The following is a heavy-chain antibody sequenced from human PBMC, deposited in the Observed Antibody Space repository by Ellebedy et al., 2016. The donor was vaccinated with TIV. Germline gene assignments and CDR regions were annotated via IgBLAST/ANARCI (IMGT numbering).Heavy chain of an antibody. CDR1: GGTFTSYA. D-gene: IGHD2-2*01. J-gene: IGHJ6*03. Sequence: SVKVSXXASGGTFTSYAISWVRQAPGQGLEWMGGIIPIFGTANYAQKFQGRVTITADESTSTAYMELSSLRSEDTAVYYCARGSCSSTSCYYYYMDVWGKGTTVTVSS. V-gene: IGHV1-69*13. CDR3: ARGSCSSTSCYYYYMDV. CDR2: IIPIFGTA.